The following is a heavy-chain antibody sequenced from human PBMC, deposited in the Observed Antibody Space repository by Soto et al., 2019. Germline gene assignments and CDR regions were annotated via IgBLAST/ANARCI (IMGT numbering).Heavy chain of an antibody. J-gene: IGHJ4*02. D-gene: IGHD6-13*01. CDR3: AKVAGQQPRNYFDY. Sequence: GGSLRLSCAASGFTFSSYGMHWVRQAPGKGLEWVAVIWYDGSNKYYADSVKGRFTISRDNSKNTLHLQMNSLRAEDTAVYYCAKVAGQQPRNYFDYWGQGTPVTVSS. CDR2: IWYDGSNK. CDR1: GFTFSSYG. V-gene: IGHV3-33*06.